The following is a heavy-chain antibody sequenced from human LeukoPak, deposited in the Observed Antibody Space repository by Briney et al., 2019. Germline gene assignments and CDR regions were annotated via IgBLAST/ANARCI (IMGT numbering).Heavy chain of an antibody. CDR1: GFTFSSYG. CDR2: IWYDGSNK. J-gene: IGHJ6*02. V-gene: IGHV3-33*01. CDR3: ARGGSAEDSGSNPPYYYYYYGMDV. Sequence: GGSLRLSCAASGFTFSSYGMHWVRQAPGKGLEWVAVIWYDGSNKYYADSVKGRFTISRDNSKNTLYLQMNSLRAEDTAVYYCARGGSAEDSGSNPPYYYYYYGMDVWGQGTTVTVSS. D-gene: IGHD1-26*01.